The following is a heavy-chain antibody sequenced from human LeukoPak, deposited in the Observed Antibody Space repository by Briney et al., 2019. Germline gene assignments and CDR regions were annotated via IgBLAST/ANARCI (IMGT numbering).Heavy chain of an antibody. J-gene: IGHJ5*02. V-gene: IGHV4-4*07. CDR2: IYSSGST. CDR3: ARDPSSFGERFDP. CDR1: GGSISSYY. Sequence: SETLSLTCTVSGGSISSYYWNWIRQPAGKGLEWIGRIYSSGSTNYNPSLKSRVTMSVDTSKNQFSLKLSSVTAADTAVYDCARDPSSFGERFDPWGQGTLVAV. D-gene: IGHD3-10*01.